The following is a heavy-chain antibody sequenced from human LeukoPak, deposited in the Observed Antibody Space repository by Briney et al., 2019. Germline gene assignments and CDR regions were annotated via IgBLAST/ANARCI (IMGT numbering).Heavy chain of an antibody. CDR2: IYKSGST. D-gene: IGHD5-12*01. V-gene: IGHV4-61*09. J-gene: IGHJ4*02. CDR1: GGSISSGSYY. CDR3: AGAIVATRYYFDY. Sequence: SETLSLTCTVSGGSISSGSYYCSWIRQPAGKGLEWIGHIYKSGSTNYNPSLKSRVTISVDTSKNQFSLKLSSVTAADTAVYYCAGAIVATRYYFDYWGQGTLVTVSS.